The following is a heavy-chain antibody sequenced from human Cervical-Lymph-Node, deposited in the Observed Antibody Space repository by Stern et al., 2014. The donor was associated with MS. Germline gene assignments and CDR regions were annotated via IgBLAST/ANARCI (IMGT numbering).Heavy chain of an antibody. J-gene: IGHJ4*02. Sequence: QVQLVQSGAEVKKPGASVKVSCKASGYSFTTQAIHWLRQAPGQSLEWMGWINPGNGDTKYPQKFQGRVTITRDTSATTASMELNSLTSEDTAVYYCARNANSAMISGLGFDYWGQGTLVTVSS. CDR2: INPGNGDT. V-gene: IGHV1-3*01. CDR3: ARNANSAMISGLGFDY. CDR1: GYSFTTQA. D-gene: IGHD3/OR15-3a*01.